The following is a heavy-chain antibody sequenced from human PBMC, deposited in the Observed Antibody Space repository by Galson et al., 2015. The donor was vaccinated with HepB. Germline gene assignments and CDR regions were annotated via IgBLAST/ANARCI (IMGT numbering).Heavy chain of an antibody. Sequence: SVKVSCKASGYTFTSYGISWVRQAPGQGLEWMGWISAYNGNTNYAQKLQGRVTMTTDTSTSTAYMELRSLRSDDTAVYYCARASGVVVVPVAMFYWGQGTLSPSPQ. J-gene: IGHJ4*02. CDR3: ARASGVVVVPVAMFY. D-gene: IGHD2-2*01. CDR2: ISAYNGNT. V-gene: IGHV1-18*01. CDR1: GYTFTSYG.